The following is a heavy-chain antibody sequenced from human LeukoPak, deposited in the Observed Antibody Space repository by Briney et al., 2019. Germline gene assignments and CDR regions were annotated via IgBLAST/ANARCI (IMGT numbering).Heavy chain of an antibody. Sequence: GGSLRLSCAASGFTFSSYAMHWVRQAPGKGLEWVAVISYDGSNKYYADSVKGRFTISRDNSKNTLYLQMNSLRAEDTAVYYCARDGLVDTANNYYYYYMDVWGKGPRSPSP. D-gene: IGHD5-18*01. J-gene: IGHJ6*03. CDR1: GFTFSSYA. V-gene: IGHV3-30*04. CDR3: ARDGLVDTANNYYYYYMDV. CDR2: ISYDGSNK.